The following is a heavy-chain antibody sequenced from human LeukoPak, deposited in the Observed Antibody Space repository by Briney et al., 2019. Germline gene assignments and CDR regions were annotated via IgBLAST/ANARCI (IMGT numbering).Heavy chain of an antibody. V-gene: IGHV4-4*07. CDR3: ARSHDNDCGPAAL. CDR1: GGSIKNYY. D-gene: IGHD2-21*02. J-gene: IGHJ2*01. Sequence: SETLSLTCTVSGGSIKNYYWSWIRQPAGKGLEWIGRIYSSGNTNSNPSLKSRVTMSIDTSKNQFSLKLTSVTAADTAVYFCARSHDNDCGPAALWGRGTLVTVSS. CDR2: IYSSGNT.